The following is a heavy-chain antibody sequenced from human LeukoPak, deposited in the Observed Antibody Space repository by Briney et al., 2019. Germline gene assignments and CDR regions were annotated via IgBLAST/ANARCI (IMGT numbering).Heavy chain of an antibody. V-gene: IGHV4-59*01. Sequence: SETLSLTCSFSGDSISTYYWSWIRQSPGKGLEWIGHIYSSGNTDYNSSLKSRVTISVDTSKSQFSLRLSSVTATDTAVYYCARLRWQLVGPYFDYWCQGILVTVSS. CDR2: IYSSGNT. D-gene: IGHD1-26*01. J-gene: IGHJ4*02. CDR1: GDSISTYY. CDR3: ARLRWQLVGPYFDY.